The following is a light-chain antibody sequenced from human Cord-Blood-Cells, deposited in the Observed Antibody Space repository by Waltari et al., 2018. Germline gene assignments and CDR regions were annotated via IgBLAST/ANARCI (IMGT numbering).Light chain of an antibody. Sequence: QSALTQPASVSGSPGQSITISCTGTSSDVGSYNLVSWYQQHPGKAPKLMIYEGSTRPSGVSTRFSGSKSCNTASLTISGLQAEDEADYYCCSYAGSSTLVFGGGTKLTVL. CDR2: EGS. J-gene: IGLJ2*01. CDR1: SSDVGSYNL. V-gene: IGLV2-23*01. CDR3: CSYAGSSTLV.